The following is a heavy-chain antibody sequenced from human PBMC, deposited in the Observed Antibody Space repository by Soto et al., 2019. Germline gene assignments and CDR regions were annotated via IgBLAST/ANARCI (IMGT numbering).Heavy chain of an antibody. CDR3: AAGVHDYGDGYYYYYYMDV. Sequence: QMQLVQSGPEVKKPGTSVKVSCKASGFTFTSSAMQWVRQARGQRLEGIGWIVVGSGNTNYAQKFQERVTITRDMSTSTAYMELSSLRSEDTAVYYCAAGVHDYGDGYYYYYYMDVWGKGTTVTVSS. D-gene: IGHD4-17*01. J-gene: IGHJ6*03. V-gene: IGHV1-58*02. CDR2: IVVGSGNT. CDR1: GFTFTSSA.